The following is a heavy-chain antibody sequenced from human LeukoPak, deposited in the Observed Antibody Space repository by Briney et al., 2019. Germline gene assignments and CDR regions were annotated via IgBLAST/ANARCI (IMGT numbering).Heavy chain of an antibody. CDR1: GFSFSTYN. CDR2: VSRDGGTK. CDR3: VREGLGPSFSAWFDP. D-gene: IGHD3/OR15-3a*01. Sequence: GGSLRLSCEASGFSFSTYNMNWVRQAPGKGLEWVIVVSRDGGTKYYSDSVKGRFTISRDNSENTLYLQMNSLRPEDTAVYYCVREGLGPSFSAWFDPWGHGTLVTVSS. V-gene: IGHV3-30*03. J-gene: IGHJ5*02.